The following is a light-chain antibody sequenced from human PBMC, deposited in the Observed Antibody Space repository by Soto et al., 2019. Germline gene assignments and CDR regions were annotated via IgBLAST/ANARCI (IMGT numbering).Light chain of an antibody. CDR2: DAS. J-gene: IGKJ3*01. Sequence: EVVLTQSPATLSLSPGDRATLSCRASQGVSTYVAWYQQKPGQPPRLLIYDASYRATGIPARFSGSGSGTDFTLPISSLEPEDFAVYYCQQRFDWPPFTFGPGTKL. CDR3: QQRFDWPPFT. CDR1: QGVSTY. V-gene: IGKV3-11*01.